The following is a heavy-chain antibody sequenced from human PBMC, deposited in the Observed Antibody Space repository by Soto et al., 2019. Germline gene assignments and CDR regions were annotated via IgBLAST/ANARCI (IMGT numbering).Heavy chain of an antibody. Sequence: SETLSLTCTVSGGSISSSSYYWGWIRQPPGKGLEWIGSIYYSGSTYYNPSLKSRVTISVDTSKNQFSLKLSSVTAADTAVYYCARPGMTTGPLGYYYYYMDVWGKGTTVTVSS. J-gene: IGHJ6*03. CDR1: GGSISSSSYY. V-gene: IGHV4-39*01. D-gene: IGHD4-17*01. CDR3: ARPGMTTGPLGYYYYYMDV. CDR2: IYYSGST.